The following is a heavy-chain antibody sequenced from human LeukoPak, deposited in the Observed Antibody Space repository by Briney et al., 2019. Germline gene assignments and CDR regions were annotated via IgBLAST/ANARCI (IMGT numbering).Heavy chain of an antibody. CDR1: GYTFSSYS. D-gene: IGHD2-15*01. CDR3: ARASYCSDGSCYSDY. J-gene: IGHJ4*02. V-gene: IGHV1-18*01. CDR2: VSAYNGNT. Sequence: ASLKVSSKASGYTFSSYSISCVRQAPRQGLERIVWVSAYNGNTIYAQKVKRRVNMTTDTSTSTAYMELRSLKSDDTAVYYGARASYCSDGSCYSDYWGQGTLVTVSS.